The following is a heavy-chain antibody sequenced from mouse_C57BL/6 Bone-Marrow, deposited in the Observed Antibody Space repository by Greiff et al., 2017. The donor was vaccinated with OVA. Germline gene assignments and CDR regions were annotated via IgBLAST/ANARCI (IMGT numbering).Heavy chain of an antibody. CDR2: IHPNSGST. D-gene: IGHD1-1*01. Sequence: QVQLQQPGAELVKPGASVKLSCKASGYTFTSYWMHWVKQRPGKGLEWIGMIHPNSGSTNYTEKFKSKATLTVDKSSSTACMQLSSLTSEDSAVYYCAREWLSTTVVATDYWGQGTTLTVSS. J-gene: IGHJ2*01. CDR1: GYTFTSYW. V-gene: IGHV1-64*01. CDR3: AREWLSTTVVATDY.